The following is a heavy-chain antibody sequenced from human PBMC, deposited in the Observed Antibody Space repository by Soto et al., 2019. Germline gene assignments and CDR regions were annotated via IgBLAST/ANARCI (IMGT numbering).Heavy chain of an antibody. CDR2: IYHSGST. CDR1: GGSISSSNW. Sequence: SETLSLTCAVSGGSISSSNWWSWVRQPPGKGLEWIGEIYHSGSTNYNPSLKSRVTISVDKSKNQFSLKLSSVTAADTAVYYCARDIYYDSSGYFFYWGQGTLVTVSS. J-gene: IGHJ4*02. V-gene: IGHV4-4*02. CDR3: ARDIYYDSSGYFFY. D-gene: IGHD3-22*01.